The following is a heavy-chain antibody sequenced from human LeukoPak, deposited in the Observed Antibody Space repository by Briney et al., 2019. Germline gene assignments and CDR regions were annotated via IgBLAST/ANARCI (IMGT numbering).Heavy chain of an antibody. CDR3: ARVRRNGPYYDFWSGYYHEPFDY. CDR1: GYTFTSYY. CDR2: INPSGGST. J-gene: IGHJ4*02. D-gene: IGHD3-3*01. V-gene: IGHV1-46*01. Sequence: VASVNVSCKASGYTFTSYYMHWVRQAPGQGLEWMGIINPSGGSTSYAQKFQGRVTMTGDTSTSTVYMELSSLRSEDTAVYYCARVRRNGPYYDFWSGYYHEPFDYWGQGTLVTVSS.